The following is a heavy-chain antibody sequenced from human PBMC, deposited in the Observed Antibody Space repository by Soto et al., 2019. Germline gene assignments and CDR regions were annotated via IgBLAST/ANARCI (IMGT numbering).Heavy chain of an antibody. CDR3: AKDRATTGATVRFDP. J-gene: IGHJ5*02. CDR2: VSGSSGST. V-gene: IGHV3-23*01. Sequence: GGSLRLSCAASGFTFSNFAMSWVRQAPERGLEWVSSVSGSSGSTYYADSVKGRFTISRDNSKNTLYLQMNSLRVEDTAVYYCAKDRATTGATVRFDPWGQGTLVTVSS. D-gene: IGHD1-1*01. CDR1: GFTFSNFA.